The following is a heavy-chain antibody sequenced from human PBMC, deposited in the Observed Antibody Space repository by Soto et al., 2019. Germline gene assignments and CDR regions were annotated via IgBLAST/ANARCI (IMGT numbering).Heavy chain of an antibody. CDR2: AYYSGKT. CDR1: GGSITSTGFS. Sequence: SETLSLTCTVSGGSITSTGFSRGWVRQPPGKGLEWVGCAYYSGKTYYNPSLKSRVTISVDTSGNQFSLTLNSVTAADTAVYYCTRVSSGWFDPWGQGTLVTVSS. J-gene: IGHJ5*02. V-gene: IGHV4-39*01. CDR3: TRVSSGWFDP. D-gene: IGHD2-8*01.